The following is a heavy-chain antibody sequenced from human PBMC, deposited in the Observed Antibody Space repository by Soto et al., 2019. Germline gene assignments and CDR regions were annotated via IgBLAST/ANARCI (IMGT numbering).Heavy chain of an antibody. Sequence: PSETLSLTCTGSGGSISSYYWSWSRQPPGKGLEWIGYIYYSGSTNYNPSLKSRVTISVDTSKNEFSLKLSSVTAADTAVYYCARREEDCSGGSCSLVFDYWGQGTLVTVS. D-gene: IGHD2-15*01. V-gene: IGHV4-59*01. CDR2: IYYSGST. J-gene: IGHJ4*02. CDR1: GGSISSYY. CDR3: ARREEDCSGGSCSLVFDY.